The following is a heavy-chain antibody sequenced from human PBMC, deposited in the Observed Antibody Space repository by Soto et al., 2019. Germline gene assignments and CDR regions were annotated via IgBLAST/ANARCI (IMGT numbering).Heavy chain of an antibody. V-gene: IGHV3-11*06. Sequence: GGSLRLSCAASGFTFSDYYMSWIRQAPGKGLEWVSYISSSSSYIYYADSVKGRFTISRDNAKNSLYLQMNSLRAEDTAVYYCARDLIAARPNWFDPWGQGTLVTVAS. J-gene: IGHJ5*02. CDR1: GFTFSDYY. CDR2: ISSSSSYI. CDR3: ARDLIAARPNWFDP. D-gene: IGHD6-6*01.